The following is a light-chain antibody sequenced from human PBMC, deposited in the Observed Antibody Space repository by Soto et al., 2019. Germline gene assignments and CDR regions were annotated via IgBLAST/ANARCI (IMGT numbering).Light chain of an antibody. CDR3: SSYARRSTPVV. J-gene: IGLJ2*01. Sequence: QSVLTQPASVSGSPGQSITISCTGASSDIGGYNYVSWYQQHPGKAPKLMIFDVSNRPSGVSNRFSGSKSGNTASLTISGLQAEDEAGYYCSSYARRSTPVVFGGGTKLT. CDR2: DVS. V-gene: IGLV2-14*01. CDR1: SSDIGGYNY.